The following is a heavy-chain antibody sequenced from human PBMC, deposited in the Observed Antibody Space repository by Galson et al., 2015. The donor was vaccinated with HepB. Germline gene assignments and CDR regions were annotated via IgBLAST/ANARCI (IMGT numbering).Heavy chain of an antibody. CDR1: GFSLSTSGMC. V-gene: IGHV2-70*11. CDR2: IDWDDDK. J-gene: IGHJ6*03. D-gene: IGHD3-10*01. CDR3: ARTSPDYGSATYYYYMDV. Sequence: PALVKPTQTLILTCTFSGFSLSTSGMCVSWIRQPPGKALEWLARIDWDDDKYYNTSLRTRLTISKDTSKNQVVLTMTNVDPVDTATYYCARTSPDYGSATYYYYMDVWGKGTTVTVSS.